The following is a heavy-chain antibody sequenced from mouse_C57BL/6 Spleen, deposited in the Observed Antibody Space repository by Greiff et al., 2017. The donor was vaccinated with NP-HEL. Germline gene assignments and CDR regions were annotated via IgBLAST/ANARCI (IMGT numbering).Heavy chain of an antibody. CDR2: IDPENGDT. CDR1: GFNIKDDY. Sequence: VQLQQSGAELVRPGASVKLSCTASGFNIKDDYMHWVKQRPEQGLEWIGWIDPENGDTEYASKFQGKATITADTSSNTAYLQLSSLTSEDTAVYYCTTSHYGSSSLWFAYWGQGTLVTVSA. V-gene: IGHV14-4*01. CDR3: TTSHYGSSSLWFAY. D-gene: IGHD1-1*01. J-gene: IGHJ3*01.